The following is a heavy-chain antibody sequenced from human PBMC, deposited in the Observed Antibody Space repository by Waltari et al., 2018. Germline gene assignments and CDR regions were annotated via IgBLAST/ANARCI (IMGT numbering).Heavy chain of an antibody. CDR1: GFTLSSYG. Sequence: EVQLVESGGGLVQPGGSLRLPCTDSGFTLSSYGVTWVRQAPGKGLEWVSAIGGSTGSTNYADSVRGRFTISRDKSKNTLYLQMNSLRAEDTALYYCAKSGRSPWAFDIWGQGTMVTVSS. CDR2: IGGSTGST. D-gene: IGHD3-10*01. V-gene: IGHV3-23*04. CDR3: AKSGRSPWAFDI. J-gene: IGHJ3*02.